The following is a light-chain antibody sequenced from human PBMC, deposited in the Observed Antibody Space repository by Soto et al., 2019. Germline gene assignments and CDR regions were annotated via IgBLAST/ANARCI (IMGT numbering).Light chain of an antibody. J-gene: IGKJ3*01. V-gene: IGKV1-27*01. CDR2: AAS. CDR3: QKYNSALGVT. CDR1: QGISNY. Sequence: DIQMTQSPSSLSASVGDRVTITCRARQGISNYLAWYQQKPGKVPKLLIYAASTLQSGVPSRFSGSGSGTDFTLTISSLQPEDVATYYCQKYNSALGVTFGPGTKVDIK.